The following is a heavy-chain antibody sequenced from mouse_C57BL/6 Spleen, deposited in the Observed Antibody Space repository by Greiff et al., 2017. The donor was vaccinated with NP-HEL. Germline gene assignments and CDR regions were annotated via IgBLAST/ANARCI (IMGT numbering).Heavy chain of an antibody. CDR3: TRDGYSPWFAD. CDR1: GYTFTDYE. D-gene: IGHD2-3*01. J-gene: IGHJ3*01. Sequence: QVQLQQSGAELVRPGASVTLSCKASGYTFTDYEMHWVKQTPVPGLEWIGAIDPETGGTAYNQKFKGKALLTADKSSSTAYMELSSLTSEDSAAYYCTRDGYSPWFADWGQGTLVTVSA. CDR2: IDPETGGT. V-gene: IGHV1-15*01.